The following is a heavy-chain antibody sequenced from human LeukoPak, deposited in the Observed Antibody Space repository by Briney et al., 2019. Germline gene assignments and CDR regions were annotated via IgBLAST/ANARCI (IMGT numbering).Heavy chain of an antibody. CDR2: IDPYSGGT. CDR1: GYTFTDNY. V-gene: IGHV1-2*06. J-gene: IGHJ4*02. D-gene: IGHD2-2*01. Sequence: ASVKVSCKASGYTFTDNYIHWVRQAPGQGLEWMGRIDPYSGGTSYAQKFQGRVTMTRDTSISTAYMELRSLRSDDTAVYYCARDWDIVVVPAASSFDYWGQGTLVTVSS. CDR3: ARDWDIVVVPAASSFDY.